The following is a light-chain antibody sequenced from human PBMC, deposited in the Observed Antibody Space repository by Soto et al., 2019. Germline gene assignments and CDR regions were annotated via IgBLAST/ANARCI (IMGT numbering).Light chain of an antibody. CDR3: QQSYITPPGT. V-gene: IGKV1-39*01. Sequence: DIQMTQSPSALSASVGDRVTITCRASQGISNCLAWYQQKPGKAPKLLIYAASGLQTGVPSRFSGSGSGTDFTLSISSLQREDFATYYCQQSYITPPGTFGQGTKVDIK. CDR1: QGISNC. CDR2: AAS. J-gene: IGKJ1*01.